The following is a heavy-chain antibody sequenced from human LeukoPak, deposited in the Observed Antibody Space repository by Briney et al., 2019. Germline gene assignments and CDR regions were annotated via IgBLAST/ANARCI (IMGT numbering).Heavy chain of an antibody. CDR1: GFTVSSNY. CDR3: ASSSSTGAFDI. D-gene: IGHD6-6*01. CDR2: IYSGGST. V-gene: IGHV3-53*04. J-gene: IGHJ3*02. Sequence: GGSLRLSCAASGFTVSSNYMSWVRQAPGKGLEWVSVIYSGGSTYYSDSVKGRFTISRHNSKNTLYLQMNSLRAEDTAVYYCASSSSTGAFDIWGQGTMVTVSS.